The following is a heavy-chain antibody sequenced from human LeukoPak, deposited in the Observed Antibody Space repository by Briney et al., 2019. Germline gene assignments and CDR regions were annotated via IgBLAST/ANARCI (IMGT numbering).Heavy chain of an antibody. CDR1: GFTFRDYD. V-gene: IGHV3-13*01. CDR3: IRGGIRVSGIDAFDI. Sequence: AGGSLRLSCAASGFTFRDYDMHWVRHVPGRGLEWVSAFGIRDDTHYPDSVKGRFTISRENAKNSLYLQMNTLRDGDTAMYYCIRGGIRVSGIDAFDIWGQGTMVTVSS. D-gene: IGHD5/OR15-5a*01. CDR2: FGIRDDT. J-gene: IGHJ3*02.